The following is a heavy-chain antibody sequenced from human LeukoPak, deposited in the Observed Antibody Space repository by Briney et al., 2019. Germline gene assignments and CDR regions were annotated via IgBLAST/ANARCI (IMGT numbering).Heavy chain of an antibody. J-gene: IGHJ2*01. V-gene: IGHV3-21*01. CDR2: ISSSSSYI. D-gene: IGHD6-13*01. CDR1: GFTFSSYS. CDR3: VREVSQGAAVGKYNWYFDL. Sequence: GGSLRPSCAASGFTFSSYSMNWVRQAPGKGLEWVPSISSSSSYIYYADSVKGRFTISRENAKHSLYLQMNSLRAGDTAVYYCVREVSQGAAVGKYNWYFDLWGRGTLVTVSS.